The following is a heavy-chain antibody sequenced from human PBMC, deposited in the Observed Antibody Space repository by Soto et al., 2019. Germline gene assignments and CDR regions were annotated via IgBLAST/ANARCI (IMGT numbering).Heavy chain of an antibody. J-gene: IGHJ3*01. V-gene: IGHV3-30*18. CDR2: ISYGGTYK. D-gene: IGHD2-2*01. CDR3: AKQYTDLVIGAFDV. CDR1: GFMFSSYG. Sequence: QVQLVESGGGVVQPGRSLRLSCAASGFMFSSYGIHWVRQAPGRGLEWVAVISYGGTYKYYADSVKGRFTLSRDNSENTVSLQMNSLRPEDTAVYYSAKQYTDLVIGAFDVWGPGAMVTVSS.